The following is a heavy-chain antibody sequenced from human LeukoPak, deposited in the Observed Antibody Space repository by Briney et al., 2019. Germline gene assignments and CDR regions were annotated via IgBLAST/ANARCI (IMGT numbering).Heavy chain of an antibody. V-gene: IGHV4-4*07. J-gene: IGHJ5*02. CDR1: GGSISGYY. Sequence: SETLSLTCTVSGGSISGYYWSWIRQPAGKGLEWIGRIYASGSTNYNPSLKSRLTISVHTSKNQFSMKLSSVTAADTAVYYCARGGRPLLGNWFDPWGRGTLVTVSS. CDR3: ARGGRPLLGNWFDP. D-gene: IGHD2-21*02. CDR2: IYASGST.